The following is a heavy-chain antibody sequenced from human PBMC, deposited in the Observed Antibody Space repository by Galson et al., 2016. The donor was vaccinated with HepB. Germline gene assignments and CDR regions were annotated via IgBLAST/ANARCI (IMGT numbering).Heavy chain of an antibody. Sequence: CAISGDSVYNNAAAWVWIRQSPSRGLEWLGRTFYRSTWENHYAGSVKNRITISPDTSRNQFSLHLNSVTPGDTAVYYCARAVMLGRGMDVWGQGTTVTVSS. CDR3: ARAVMLGRGMDV. CDR1: GDSVYNNAAA. V-gene: IGHV6-1*01. D-gene: IGHD3-10*01. CDR2: TFYRSTWEN. J-gene: IGHJ6*02.